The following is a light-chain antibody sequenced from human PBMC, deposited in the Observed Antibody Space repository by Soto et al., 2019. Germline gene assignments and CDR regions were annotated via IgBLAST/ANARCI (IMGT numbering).Light chain of an antibody. Sequence: QSVLTQPASVCGSRGQSITISCTGTSSDVGSYNFVSWYQQHPGKAPKLMIYDVYRRPSGISNRFSGSKSGNTASLTISGPQAEDEAHYYRSSYAGGCTFVLFGGGTK. CDR3: SSYAGGCTFVL. CDR2: DVY. J-gene: IGLJ2*01. V-gene: IGLV2-23*02. CDR1: SSDVGSYNF.